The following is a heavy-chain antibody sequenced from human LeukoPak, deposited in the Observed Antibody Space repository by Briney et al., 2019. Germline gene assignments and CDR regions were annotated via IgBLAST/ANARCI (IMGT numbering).Heavy chain of an antibody. Sequence: GGSLRLSCAASGFTFSSYWMSWVRQAPGKGLEWVANIKQDGSEKYYVDSVKGRFTISRVNAKNSLYLQMNSLRAEDTAVYYCARLYSSSWYNDFDYWGQGTLVTVSS. CDR3: ARLYSSSWYNDFDY. CDR2: IKQDGSEK. CDR1: GFTFSSYW. J-gene: IGHJ4*02. D-gene: IGHD6-13*01. V-gene: IGHV3-7*01.